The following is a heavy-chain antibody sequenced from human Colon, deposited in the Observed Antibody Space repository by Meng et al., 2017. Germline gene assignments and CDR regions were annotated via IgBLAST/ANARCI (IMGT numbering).Heavy chain of an antibody. CDR3: ANRFV. Sequence: EVQLVESGGGLVQPGGCLRLSCAVSGFSVSSDFMIWVRKAPGKGLEWVSMIHSSAGTFFEDSVKGRFTVSTDNSKNTLYLQMNSLRIEDTAVYHCANRFVWGLGTLVTVSS. CDR2: IHSSAGT. D-gene: IGHD3-3*01. V-gene: IGHV3-66*02. CDR1: GFSVSSDF. J-gene: IGHJ4*02.